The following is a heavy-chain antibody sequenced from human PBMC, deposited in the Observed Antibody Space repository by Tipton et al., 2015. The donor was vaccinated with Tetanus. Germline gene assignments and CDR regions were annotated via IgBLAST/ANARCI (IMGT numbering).Heavy chain of an antibody. CDR3: ARLTGHSMDVVDYYYFGMDV. CDR1: GGSMNSYY. Sequence: PGLVKPSETLSLICTVSGGSMNSYYWSWIRQPPGKGLEWIGDIYYTGSTNYNPSLKSGVTISLDTSKNQFSLKLTSVSAADTAVYYCARLTGHSMDVVDYYYFGMDVWGQGTKVTVSS. J-gene: IGHJ6*02. CDR2: IYYTGST. D-gene: IGHD2-21*01. V-gene: IGHV4-59*01.